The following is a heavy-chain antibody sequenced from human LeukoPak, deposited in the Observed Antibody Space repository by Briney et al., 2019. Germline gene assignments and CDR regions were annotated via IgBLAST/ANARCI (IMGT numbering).Heavy chain of an antibody. CDR2: IWYDGSNK. CDR1: GFTFSSYG. CDR3: ARQGHSYLRYYFDY. V-gene: IGHV3-33*01. D-gene: IGHD5-18*01. J-gene: IGHJ4*02. Sequence: GGSLRLSCAASGFTFSSYGMHWVRQAPGKGLEWVAVIWYDGSNKYYADSVKGRFTISRDNSKNTLYLQMNSLRAEDTAVYYCARQGHSYLRYYFDYWGQGTLVTVSS.